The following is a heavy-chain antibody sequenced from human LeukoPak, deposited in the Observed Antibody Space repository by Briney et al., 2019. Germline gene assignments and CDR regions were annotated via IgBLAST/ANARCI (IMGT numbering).Heavy chain of an antibody. CDR3: ARGRFNYGCGMDV. CDR2: IKQAERER. D-gene: IGHD5-18*01. Sequence: GGSLRLSCAASGFTLRSYAMRWVGQAPGKGGEGVANIKQAERERLYVDYVKDRFIISRENADNSLYLQMNSLRDEDTAVYYCARGRFNYGCGMDVWGQGTTVIVSS. V-gene: IGHV3-7*01. CDR1: GFTLRSYA. J-gene: IGHJ6*02.